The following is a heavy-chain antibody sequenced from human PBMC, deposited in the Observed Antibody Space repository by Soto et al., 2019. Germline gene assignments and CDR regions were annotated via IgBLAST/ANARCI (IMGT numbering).Heavy chain of an antibody. V-gene: IGHV1-18*01. Sequence: QVQLAQSGAEVKEPGASVKVSCKASGYNFPSYGISWVRQAPGQGLEWMGWISDYNGNTNYAQNLQGRVTMTTDTSTSTAYMELRSLRSDDTAVYYCARDTSGTFDYWGQGTLVTVSS. CDR3: ARDTSGTFDY. D-gene: IGHD1-1*01. CDR2: ISDYNGNT. J-gene: IGHJ4*02. CDR1: GYNFPSYG.